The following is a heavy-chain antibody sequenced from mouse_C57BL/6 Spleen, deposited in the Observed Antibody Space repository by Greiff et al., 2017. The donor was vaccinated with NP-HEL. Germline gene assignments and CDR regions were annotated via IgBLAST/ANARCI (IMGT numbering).Heavy chain of an antibody. J-gene: IGHJ4*01. Sequence: QVQLQQSGAELVRPGTSVKVSCKASGYAFTNYLIEWVKQRPGQGLEWIGVINPGSGGTNYNEKFKGKATLTADKSSSTAYMQLSSLTSEDSAVYFCAREGYYYGREGMDYWGQGTSVTVSS. D-gene: IGHD1-1*01. CDR3: AREGYYYGREGMDY. V-gene: IGHV1-54*01. CDR1: GYAFTNYL. CDR2: INPGSGGT.